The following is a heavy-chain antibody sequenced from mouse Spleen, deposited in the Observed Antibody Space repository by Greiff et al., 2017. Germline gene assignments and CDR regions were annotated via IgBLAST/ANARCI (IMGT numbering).Heavy chain of an antibody. CDR1: SYSITSGYY. CDR3: ARPRYYRYDAGPYYYAMDY. Sequence: EVQLQESGPGLVKPSQSLSLTCSVTSYSITSGYYWNWIRQFPGNKLEWMGYISYDGSNNYNPSLKNRISITRDTSKNQFFLKLNSVTTEDTATYYCARPRYYRYDAGPYYYAMDYWGQGTSVTVSS. CDR2: ISYDGSN. J-gene: IGHJ4*01. V-gene: IGHV3-6*01. D-gene: IGHD2-14*01.